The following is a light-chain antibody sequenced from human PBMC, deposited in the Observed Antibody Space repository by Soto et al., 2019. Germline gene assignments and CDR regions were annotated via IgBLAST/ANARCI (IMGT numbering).Light chain of an antibody. CDR3: KSYDKSPSGYV. Sequence: QSVLTQPPSVSGAPGQRVTISCTGSSSNIGPGYDVHWYQQLPGTAPKLLIYANKNRPAGVPDRFSASKSGTSASLAITGTQAEDEAHYYSKSYDKSPSGYVFGGGTKVTV. CDR2: ANK. J-gene: IGLJ1*01. V-gene: IGLV1-40*01. CDR1: SSNIGPGYD.